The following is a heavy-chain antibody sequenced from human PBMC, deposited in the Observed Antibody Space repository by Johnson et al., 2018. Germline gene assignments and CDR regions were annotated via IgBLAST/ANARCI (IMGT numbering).Heavy chain of an antibody. CDR2: ISYDGSNK. V-gene: IGHV3-30*18. CDR1: GFTFSSYG. J-gene: IGHJ6*03. D-gene: IGHD3-10*01. Sequence: VQLVESGGGVVQPGRSLRLSCAASGFTFSSYGMHWVRQAPGKGLEWVAVISYDGSNKYYADSVKGRFTISRDNSKNTLYLQMNSLGAEDTAVYYCAKDQVAMVRGVPCYMDVWGKGTTVTVSS. CDR3: AKDQVAMVRGVPCYMDV.